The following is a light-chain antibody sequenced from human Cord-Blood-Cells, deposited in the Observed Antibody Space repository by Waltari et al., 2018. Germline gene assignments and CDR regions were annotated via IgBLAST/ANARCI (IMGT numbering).Light chain of an antibody. CDR3: CSYAGSSTFVV. CDR1: SSDVGSYNR. J-gene: IGLJ2*01. CDR2: EGS. Sequence: QSALTQPASVSGSPGQSITISCTGTSSDVGSYNRVSWYQQHPGKAPKHMIYEGSKRPSGVSNRFSGSKSGNTASLTISGLQAEDEADYSCCSYAGSSTFVVFGGGTKLTVL. V-gene: IGLV2-23*03.